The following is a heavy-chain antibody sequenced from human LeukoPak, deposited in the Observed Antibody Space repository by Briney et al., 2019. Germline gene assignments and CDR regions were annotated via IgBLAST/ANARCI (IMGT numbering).Heavy chain of an antibody. V-gene: IGHV1-3*01. D-gene: IGHD3-9*01. J-gene: IGHJ4*02. CDR3: ARGTRLGYFDWLAFDY. Sequence: GASVKVSCKASGYTFTSYAMHWVRQAPGQRLEWMGWINAGNGSTKYSQKFQGRVTITRDTSASTAYMELSSLRSEDTAVYYCARGTRLGYFDWLAFDYWGQGTLVTVSS. CDR2: INAGNGST. CDR1: GYTFTSYA.